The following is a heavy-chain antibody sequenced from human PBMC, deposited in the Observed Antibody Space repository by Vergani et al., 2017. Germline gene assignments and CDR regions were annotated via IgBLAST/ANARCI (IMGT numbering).Heavy chain of an antibody. CDR1: GGSISSVSYY. V-gene: IGHV4-61*02. D-gene: IGHD2-15*01. CDR3: ARAVVVVAAAGKYFDY. CDR2: IYTSGST. Sequence: QVQLQESGPGLVKPSQTLSLTCTVSGGSISSVSYYLSWIRPPAGKGVEWIGRIYTSGSTNYNPSLKSRVTISVDTSKNQFSLKLSSVTAADTAVYYCARAVVVVAAAGKYFDYWGQGTLVTVSS. J-gene: IGHJ4*02.